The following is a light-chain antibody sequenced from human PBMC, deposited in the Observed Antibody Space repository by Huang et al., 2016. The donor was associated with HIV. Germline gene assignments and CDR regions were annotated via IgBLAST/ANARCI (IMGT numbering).Light chain of an antibody. CDR3: QQYNNWPFT. J-gene: IGKJ3*01. Sequence: ERVMTQSPVTLSVSPGERATFSCRAIQSIRSKLAWYQQKPGQSPRLLIYGASTRATGIPARFIGSWSGTEFTLTISSLQSEDFAVYYCQQYNNWPFTFGPGTRVDIK. V-gene: IGKV3-15*01. CDR1: QSIRSK. CDR2: GAS.